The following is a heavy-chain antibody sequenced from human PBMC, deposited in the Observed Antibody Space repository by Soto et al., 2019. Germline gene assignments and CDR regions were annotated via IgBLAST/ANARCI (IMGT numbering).Heavy chain of an antibody. J-gene: IGHJ4*02. CDR1: GFTFSTYS. D-gene: IGHD5-12*01. CDR3: ARGRGWGDGYNFWFDY. CDR2: ISSSSSYI. V-gene: IGHV3-21*02. Sequence: EVQLVESGGGLVKPGGSLRLSCAASGFTFSTYSMNWVRQAPGKGLEWVSSISSSSSYIYYADSVKGRFTISRDNAKNSLYLKTTRRRAEDTAVYYCARGRGWGDGYNFWFDYWGQGTLVTVSS.